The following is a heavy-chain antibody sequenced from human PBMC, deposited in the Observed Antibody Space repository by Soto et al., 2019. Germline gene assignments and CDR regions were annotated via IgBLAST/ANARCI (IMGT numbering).Heavy chain of an antibody. D-gene: IGHD3-10*01. J-gene: IGHJ4*02. CDR3: ASGGSGSYGDFDY. V-gene: IGHV4-31*03. CDR2: IYYSGST. CDR1: GGSISSGGYY. Sequence: LSLTCTVSGGSISSGGYYWSWIRQHPGKGLEWIGYIYYSGSTYYNPSLKSRVTISVDTSKNQFSLKLSSVTAADTAVYYCASGGSGSYGDFDYWGQGTLVTVSS.